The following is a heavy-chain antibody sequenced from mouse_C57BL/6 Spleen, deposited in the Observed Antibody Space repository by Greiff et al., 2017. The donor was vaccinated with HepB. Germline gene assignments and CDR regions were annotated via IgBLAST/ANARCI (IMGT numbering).Heavy chain of an antibody. Sequence: VQLKESGPGLVKPSQSLSLTCSVTGYSITSGYYWNWIRQFPGNKLEWMGYISYDGSNNYNPSLKNRISITRDTSKNQFFLKLNSVTTEDTATYYCAREANWDGFDYWGQGTTLTVSS. CDR2: ISYDGSN. CDR1: GYSITSGYY. D-gene: IGHD4-1*02. J-gene: IGHJ2*01. V-gene: IGHV3-6*01. CDR3: AREANWDGFDY.